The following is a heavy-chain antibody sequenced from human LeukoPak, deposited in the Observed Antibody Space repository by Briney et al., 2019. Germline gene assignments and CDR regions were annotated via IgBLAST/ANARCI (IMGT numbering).Heavy chain of an antibody. V-gene: IGHV4-4*07. D-gene: IGHD2-2*01. Sequence: SETLSLTCTVSGGSISSYYWSWIRQPAGKGLEWIGRIYTSGSTNYNPSLKSRVTMSVDTSKNQFSLKLSSVTAADTAVYYCARDSLVPAATSYYYYYYMDVWGKGTTVTVSS. CDR3: ARDSLVPAATSYYYYYYMDV. J-gene: IGHJ6*03. CDR2: IYTSGST. CDR1: GGSISSYY.